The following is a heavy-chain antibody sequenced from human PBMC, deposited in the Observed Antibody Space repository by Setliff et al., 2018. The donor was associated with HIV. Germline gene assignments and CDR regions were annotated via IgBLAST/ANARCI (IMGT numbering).Heavy chain of an antibody. CDR1: GFTFSGYG. D-gene: IGHD2-15*01. CDR3: AKAFGYCSGGSCPVLMDV. CDR2: IRYDGDNK. J-gene: IGHJ6*03. Sequence: GGSLRLSCAASGFTFSGYGMYWVRQAPGKGLEWVAFIRYDGDNKYYADPVKGRFTISRDNSKNTLYLQMNSLRAKDAAVYYCAKAFGYCSGGSCPVLMDVWGKGTTVTVSS. V-gene: IGHV3-30*02.